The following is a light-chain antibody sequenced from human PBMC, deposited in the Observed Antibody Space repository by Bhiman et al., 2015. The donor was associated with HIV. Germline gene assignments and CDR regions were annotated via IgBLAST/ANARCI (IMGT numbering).Light chain of an antibody. CDR1: TSNIGAGFD. V-gene: IGLV1-40*01. CDR2: GNT. J-gene: IGLJ2*01. Sequence: QSVLTQPPSVSGAPGQRVTISCTGTTSNIGAGFDVHWYQQLPGTAPKLLIYGNTKRPSGVPDRFSGSNSGNTATLTISGTQAMDEADYYCQAWDSSTHVVFGGGTKLTVL. CDR3: QAWDSSTHVV.